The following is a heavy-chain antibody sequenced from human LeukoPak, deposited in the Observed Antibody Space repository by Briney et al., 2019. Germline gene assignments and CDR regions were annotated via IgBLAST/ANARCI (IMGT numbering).Heavy chain of an antibody. D-gene: IGHD3-22*01. CDR1: GFTFSNAW. Sequence: GGSLRLSCAASGFTFSNAWMSWVRQAPGKGLEWVGRIKSKTDGGTTDYAAPVKGRFTISRDDSKNTLYLQMNSLKTEDTAVYYCTTTFGLCYYDSSGSDDAFDIWGQGTMVTVSS. V-gene: IGHV3-15*01. CDR3: TTTFGLCYYDSSGSDDAFDI. CDR2: IKSKTDGGTT. J-gene: IGHJ3*02.